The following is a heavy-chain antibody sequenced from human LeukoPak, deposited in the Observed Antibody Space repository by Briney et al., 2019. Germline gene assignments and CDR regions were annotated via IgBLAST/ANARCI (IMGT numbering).Heavy chain of an antibody. Sequence: ASVKVSCKASGYTFTSYGISWVRQAPGQGLEWMGWISAYNGNTNYAQKLQGRVTMTTDTSTSTAYMELRSLRSDDTAVYYCARVSYNDREVGATTSYYYYYMDVWGKGTTVTVSS. CDR3: ARVSYNDREVGATTSYYYYYMDV. D-gene: IGHD1-26*01. CDR2: ISAYNGNT. V-gene: IGHV1-18*01. J-gene: IGHJ6*03. CDR1: GYTFTSYG.